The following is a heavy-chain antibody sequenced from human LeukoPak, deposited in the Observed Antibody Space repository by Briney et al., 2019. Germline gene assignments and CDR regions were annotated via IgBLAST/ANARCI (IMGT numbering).Heavy chain of an antibody. CDR3: ARHASGYASGWHSDY. D-gene: IGHD6-19*01. Sequence: SETLSLTCTVSGGSISSGGYYWSWIRQHPGQGLEWIGYIYYSGSTYYNPSLKSRVTISVDTSKNQFSLKVSSVTAADTAVYYCARHASGYASGWHSDYWGQGTLVTVSS. V-gene: IGHV4-31*03. CDR2: IYYSGST. J-gene: IGHJ4*02. CDR1: GGSISSGGYY.